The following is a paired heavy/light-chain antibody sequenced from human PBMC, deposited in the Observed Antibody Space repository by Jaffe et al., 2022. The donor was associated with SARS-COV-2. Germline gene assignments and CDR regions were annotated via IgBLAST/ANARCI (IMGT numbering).Light chain of an antibody. V-gene: IGKV1-39*01. Sequence: DIQMTQSPSSLSASVGDRVTITCRASQNIGIYLHWYQQRPGKAPKLLIYAASSLQNGVPSRFSGSVSGTDFTLTISSLQPEDFATYYCQQSYSTPLAFGGGTTVEVK. CDR3: QQSYSTPLA. CDR1: QNIGIY. J-gene: IGKJ4*01. CDR2: AAS.
Heavy chain of an antibody. V-gene: IGHV4-59*01. Sequence: QVQLQESGPGLVKPSETLSLTCTVSGGAFGNYYWSWIRQSPGKGLEWIGYIHYIGTTKYNPSLKSRVTISIDTSKNQFSLGLTSVTAADTAVYYCASRMHTNLDYGMDVWGQGTTVTVSS. J-gene: IGHJ6*02. CDR3: ASRMHTNLDYGMDV. CDR1: GGAFGNYY. D-gene: IGHD2-8*01. CDR2: IHYIGTT.